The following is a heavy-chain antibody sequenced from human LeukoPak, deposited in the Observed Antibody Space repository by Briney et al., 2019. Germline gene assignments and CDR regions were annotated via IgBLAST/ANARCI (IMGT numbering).Heavy chain of an antibody. J-gene: IGHJ6*03. CDR2: IYYSGST. CDR1: GGSISSSSYY. Sequence: SETLSLTCTVSGGSISSSSYYWGWIRQPPGKGLEWIGSIYYSGSTYYNPSLKSRVTISVDTSKNQFSLKLSSVTAADTAVYYCARYSSGYYGYYYYYMDAWGKGTTVTISS. D-gene: IGHD3-22*01. V-gene: IGHV4-39*07. CDR3: ARYSSGYYGYYYYYMDA.